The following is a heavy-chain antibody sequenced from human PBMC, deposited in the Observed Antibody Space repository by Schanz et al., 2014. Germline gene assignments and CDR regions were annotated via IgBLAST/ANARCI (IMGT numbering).Heavy chain of an antibody. CDR3: AKGRFGELSAFDI. D-gene: IGHD3-10*01. V-gene: IGHV3-23*04. J-gene: IGHJ3*02. CDR2: ISGSGGST. Sequence: VQLVDSGGGLVKPGGFLRLSCAASGFTFSDAWMSWVRQAPGKGLEWVSAISGSGGSTYYADSVKGRFTISRDNSKNTLYLQMNSLRAEDTAVYYCAKGRFGELSAFDIWGQGTMVTVSS. CDR1: GFTFSDAW.